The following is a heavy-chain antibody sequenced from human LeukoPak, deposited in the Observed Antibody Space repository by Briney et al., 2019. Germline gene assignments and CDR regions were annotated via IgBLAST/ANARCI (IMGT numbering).Heavy chain of an antibody. D-gene: IGHD3-10*01. Sequence: ASVKVSCKASGYTLTELSMHWVRQAPGKGLEWMGGFDPEDGETIYAQKFQGRVTMTEDTSTDTAYMELSSLRSEDTAVYYCATSGHYYYGSGSYFDYWGQGTLVTVSS. CDR2: FDPEDGET. J-gene: IGHJ4*02. CDR3: ATSGHYYYGSGSYFDY. V-gene: IGHV1-24*01. CDR1: GYTLTELS.